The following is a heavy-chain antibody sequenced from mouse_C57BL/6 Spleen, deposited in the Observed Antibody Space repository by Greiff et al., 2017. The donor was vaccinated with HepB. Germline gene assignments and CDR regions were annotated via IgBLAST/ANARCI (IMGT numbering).Heavy chain of an antibody. CDR3: ARGHYYGSRYWYFDV. Sequence: ESGPGLVKPSQSLSLTCSVTGYSITSGYYWNWIRQFPGNKLEWMGYISYDGSNNYNPSLKNRISITRDTSKNQFFLKLNSVTTEDTATYYCARGHYYGSRYWYFDVWGTGTTVTVSS. CDR1: GYSITSGYY. J-gene: IGHJ1*03. CDR2: ISYDGSN. D-gene: IGHD1-1*01. V-gene: IGHV3-6*01.